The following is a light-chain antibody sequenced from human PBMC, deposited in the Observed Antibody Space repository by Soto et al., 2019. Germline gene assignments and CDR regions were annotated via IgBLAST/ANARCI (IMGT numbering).Light chain of an antibody. V-gene: IGLV2-8*01. CDR3: TSYAGSNIWV. CDR1: SSDVGAYNY. Sequence: QSVLTQPPSASGSPGQSVTISCTGTSSDVGAYNYVSWYQQYPGKAPKLMIYEVNKRPSGVPDRFSGSKSGKTASLTVSGLQPEDEADSHCTSYAGSNIWVFGGGTKLTVL. J-gene: IGLJ3*02. CDR2: EVN.